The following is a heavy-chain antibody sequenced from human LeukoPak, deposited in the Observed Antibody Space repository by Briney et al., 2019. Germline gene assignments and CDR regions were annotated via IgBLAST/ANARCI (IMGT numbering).Heavy chain of an antibody. V-gene: IGHV4-59*01. Sequence: PSETLSLTCTVSGGSISSYYWSWIRQPPGKGLEWIGYIYYSGSTNYNPFLKSRVTISVDTSKNQFSLKLSSVTAADTAVYYCARDKIRYTPWFDPWGQGTLVTVSS. J-gene: IGHJ5*02. CDR1: GGSISSYY. D-gene: IGHD2-2*02. CDR3: ARDKIRYTPWFDP. CDR2: IYYSGST.